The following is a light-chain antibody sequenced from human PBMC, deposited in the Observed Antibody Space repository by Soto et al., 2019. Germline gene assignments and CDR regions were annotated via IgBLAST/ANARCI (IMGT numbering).Light chain of an antibody. CDR3: QQFDNLPLT. J-gene: IGKJ4*01. CDR2: DAS. V-gene: IGKV1-33*01. Sequence: DIQMTQSRSSLSASVGDRVSITCQATQDINNSLNWYQQRPGVAPKLLIYDASILEAGVPSRFSGSGFGTTITLTISSLQPEDFATYYCQQFDNLPLTFGGGTKVELK. CDR1: QDINNS.